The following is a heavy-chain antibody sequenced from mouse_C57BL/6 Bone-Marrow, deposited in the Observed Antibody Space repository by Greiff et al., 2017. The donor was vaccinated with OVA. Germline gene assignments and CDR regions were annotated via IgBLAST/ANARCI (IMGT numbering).Heavy chain of an antibody. Sequence: VQLVESGAELARPGASVKMSCKASGYTFTSYTIHWVKQRPGQGLEWIGYIDPTNDYTHYNQKFTGKATLTADKSSSTAYMQLSSLTSDDSAVYYCTRGYDFDYWGQGTTLTVSS. CDR2: IDPTNDYT. CDR1: GYTFTSYT. V-gene: IGHV1-4*01. CDR3: TRGYDFDY. J-gene: IGHJ2*01.